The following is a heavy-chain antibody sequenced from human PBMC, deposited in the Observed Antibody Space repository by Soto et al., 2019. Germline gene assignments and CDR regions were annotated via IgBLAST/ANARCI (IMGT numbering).Heavy chain of an antibody. D-gene: IGHD6-13*01. CDR1: GFTFSSYS. CDR3: ARGKEQQLVGSAYYYYGMDV. V-gene: IGHV3-21*01. Sequence: EVQLVESGGGLVKPGGSLRLSCAASGFTFSSYSMNWVRQAPGKGLEWVSSISSSSSYIYYADSVKGRFTISRDNAKNSLYLQMNSLRAEDTAVYYCARGKEQQLVGSAYYYYGMDVWGQGTTVTVSS. CDR2: ISSSSSYI. J-gene: IGHJ6*02.